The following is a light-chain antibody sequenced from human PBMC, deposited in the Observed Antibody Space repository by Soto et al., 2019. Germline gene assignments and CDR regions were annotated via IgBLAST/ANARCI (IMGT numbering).Light chain of an antibody. V-gene: IGKV1-16*02. CDR2: DIS. CDR3: QQYHTYPRT. CDR1: QRVGKY. J-gene: IGKJ5*01. Sequence: DIPMTQSPSSLSVSVGDRVTITCRASQRVGKYLAWFQQKPGRAPESLISDISSLQSGVPSKFSGSGSATDFTLTINNLQPEDSATYYCQQYHTYPRTFGQGTRLEI.